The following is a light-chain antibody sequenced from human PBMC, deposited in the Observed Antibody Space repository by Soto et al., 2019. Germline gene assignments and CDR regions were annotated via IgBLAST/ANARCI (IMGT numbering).Light chain of an antibody. Sequence: QSVLTQPASVSGSTGQSITIFCTGTSSDVGGYNYVSWYQQHPGKAPKLMIYDVSNRPSGVSNRFSGSKSGNTASLTISGLQAEDEADYYCSSYTSSSTLNVFGTGTKVTVL. CDR3: SSYTSSSTLNV. CDR2: DVS. J-gene: IGLJ1*01. V-gene: IGLV2-14*01. CDR1: SSDVGGYNY.